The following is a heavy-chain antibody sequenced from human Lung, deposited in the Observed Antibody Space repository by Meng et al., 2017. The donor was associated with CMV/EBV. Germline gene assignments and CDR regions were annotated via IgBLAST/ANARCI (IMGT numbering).Heavy chain of an antibody. CDR2: IGTVGDT. J-gene: IGHJ4*02. CDR3: ARARSPTHFDY. Sequence: GGSXRLSCTASGFTFSTYDFHWVRQPTGKGLEWVSSIGTVGDTYSIGSVKGRFIISREDAKNSVYLQMNGLRDGDTGLYYCARARSPTHFDYWGQGALVTVS. CDR1: GFTFSTYD. V-gene: IGHV3-13*01.